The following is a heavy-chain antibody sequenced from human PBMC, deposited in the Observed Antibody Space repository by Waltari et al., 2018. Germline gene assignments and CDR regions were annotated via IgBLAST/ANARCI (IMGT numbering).Heavy chain of an antibody. CDR3: ARAGGHFDY. J-gene: IGHJ4*02. CDR1: GGSIRSSSYY. CDR2: NYYSGCT. D-gene: IGHD3-16*01. V-gene: IGHV4-39*01. Sequence: QLQLQESGPGLVKPSETLSLTCTVSGGSIRSSSYYWGWIRQPPGKGLGWIGRNYYSGCTYYDPSLKSRSTISVDTSKSQFALKLSAVTAADTAVYYCARAGGHFDYWGQGTLVTVSS.